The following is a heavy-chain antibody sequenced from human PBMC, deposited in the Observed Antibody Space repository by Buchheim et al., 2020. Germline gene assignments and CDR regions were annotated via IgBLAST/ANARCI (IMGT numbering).Heavy chain of an antibody. D-gene: IGHD3-10*01. J-gene: IGHJ4*02. CDR2: INHSGST. CDR1: GGSFSGYY. CDR3: ARQVRSMARGPKGGSFDY. V-gene: IGHV4-34*01. Sequence: QVQLQQWGAGLLKPSETLSLTCAVYGGSFSGYYWSWIRQPPGKGLEWIGEINHSGSTNYNPSLKSRVTISVDTSKNQFSLKLSSVTAADTAVYYCARQVRSMARGPKGGSFDYWGQGTL.